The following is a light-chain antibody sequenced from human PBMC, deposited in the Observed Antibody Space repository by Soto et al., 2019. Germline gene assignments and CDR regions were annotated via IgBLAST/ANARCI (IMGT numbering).Light chain of an antibody. CDR1: QGISSA. CDR3: QHYNSFSIT. Sequence: AIRMTQSPSSLSASRGDRVTITFRASQGISSALAWHQQKPGKAPKLLIYDASSLESGVPSTFSGSGSGTEFSLTISNLRPDDFATYYCQHYNSFSITFGQGTRLEIK. CDR2: DAS. V-gene: IGKV1-13*02. J-gene: IGKJ5*01.